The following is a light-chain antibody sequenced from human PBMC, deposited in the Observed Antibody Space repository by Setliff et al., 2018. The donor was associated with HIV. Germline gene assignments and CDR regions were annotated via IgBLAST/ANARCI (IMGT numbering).Light chain of an antibody. J-gene: IGLJ1*01. CDR3: CSYTTYSTYV. CDR1: SSDVGIYNL. CDR2: EVN. V-gene: IGLV2-23*02. Sequence: VLTQPASVSGSPGQSIAISCTGTSSDVGIYNLVSWYQHHPGKAPKLIIYEVNKRPSGVSNRFSGSKSGNTASLTISGLQPEDETDYYCCSYTTYSTYVFGTGTKVTVL.